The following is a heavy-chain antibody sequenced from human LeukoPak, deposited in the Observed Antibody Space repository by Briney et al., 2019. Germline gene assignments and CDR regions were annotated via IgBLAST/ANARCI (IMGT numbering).Heavy chain of an antibody. V-gene: IGHV4-39*07. CDR1: GGSISSSSYY. CDR3: ARGRTTDPRWFGDPHRAFDI. J-gene: IGHJ3*02. Sequence: SETLSLTCTVSGGSISSSSYYWGWIRQPPGKGLEWIGSIYYSGSTYYNPSLKSRVTISVDTSKNQFSLKLSSVTAADTAVYYCARGRTTDPRWFGDPHRAFDIWGQGTMVTVSS. D-gene: IGHD3-10*01. CDR2: IYYSGST.